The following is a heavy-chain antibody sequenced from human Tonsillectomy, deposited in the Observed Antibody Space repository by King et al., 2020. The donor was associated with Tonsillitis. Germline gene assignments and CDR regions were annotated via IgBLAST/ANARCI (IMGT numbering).Heavy chain of an antibody. Sequence: VQLVESGAEVKKPGASVKVSCKASGYTFTNYYMHWVRQAPGQGLEWMGIINPSGDNTSYAQKFQGRVTMTRDTSTSTVYMELSSLRSEDTAVYSCARGNKRAATAIYYYYSMDVWGQGTTVTVSS. D-gene: IGHD2-15*01. CDR1: GYTFTNYY. CDR2: INPSGDNT. V-gene: IGHV1-46*01. J-gene: IGHJ6*02. CDR3: ARGNKRAATAIYYYYSMDV.